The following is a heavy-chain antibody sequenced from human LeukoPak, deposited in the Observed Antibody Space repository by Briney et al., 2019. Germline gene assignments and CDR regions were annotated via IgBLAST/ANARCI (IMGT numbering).Heavy chain of an antibody. J-gene: IGHJ4*02. V-gene: IGHV1-18*01. Sequence: GASVKVSCKTSGYTFSTYGISWVRQAPGQGLEWMGWVSVHNGNTKYAQKLQGRVAMTTDTSTSTAYMELSSLRSDDTAVYYCARDIWDFDYWGQGTLVTVSS. CDR2: VSVHNGNT. CDR1: GYTFSTYG. D-gene: IGHD3-16*01. CDR3: ARDIWDFDY.